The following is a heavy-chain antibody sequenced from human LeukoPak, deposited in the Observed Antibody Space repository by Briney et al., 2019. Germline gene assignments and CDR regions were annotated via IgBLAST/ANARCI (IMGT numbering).Heavy chain of an antibody. CDR2: ISSSSSYI. V-gene: IGHV3-21*04. J-gene: IGHJ4*02. CDR3: ARGPPSSSWYPPALRIKPPFDY. CDR1: GFTFSSYS. D-gene: IGHD6-13*01. Sequence: GGSLRLSCAASGFTFSSYSMNWVRQAPGKGLEWVSSISSSSSYIYYADSVKGRFTISRDNAKNSLYLQMNSLRAEDTAVYYCARGPPSSSWYPPALRIKPPFDYWGQGTLVTVSS.